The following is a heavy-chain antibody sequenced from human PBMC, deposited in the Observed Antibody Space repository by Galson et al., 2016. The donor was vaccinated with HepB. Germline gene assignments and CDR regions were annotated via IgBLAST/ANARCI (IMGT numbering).Heavy chain of an antibody. D-gene: IGHD3-3*01. J-gene: IGHJ4*02. Sequence: SLRLSCAASGFTFDDYAMHWVRQAPGKGLEWVSTISWNSGSIDYADSVKGRFTISRDNAKNSLYLQMNSLRAEDTALYYCAKDNGVTISRLWGIDYWGQGTLVTVSS. CDR3: AKDNGVTISRLWGIDY. V-gene: IGHV3-9*01. CDR2: ISWNSGSI. CDR1: GFTFDDYA.